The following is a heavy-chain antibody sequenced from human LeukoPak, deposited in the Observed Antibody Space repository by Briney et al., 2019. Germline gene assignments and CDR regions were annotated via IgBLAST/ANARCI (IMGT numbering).Heavy chain of an antibody. CDR1: GFTFDDYA. V-gene: IGHV3-9*01. Sequence: PGGSLRLSCAASGFTFDDYAMHWVRQAPGKGLEWVSGISWNSGSIGYADSVKGRFTISRDNSKNTLYLQMNSLRAEDTAVYYCAKDKGDFWSGHDAFDIWGQGTMVTVSS. CDR3: AKDKGDFWSGHDAFDI. CDR2: ISWNSGSI. J-gene: IGHJ3*02. D-gene: IGHD3-3*01.